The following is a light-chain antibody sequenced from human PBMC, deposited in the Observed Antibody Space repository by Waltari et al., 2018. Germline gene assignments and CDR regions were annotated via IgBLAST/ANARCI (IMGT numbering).Light chain of an antibody. CDR2: DAS. V-gene: IGKV3-11*01. CDR1: QSVSRY. CDR3: QQRSDWLYT. Sequence: IVLNPFPSTLALSPGERSNPSCRASQSVSRYLAWYQQKPGQAPRLLIYDASDRATGIPARFSGSGSGTDFTHTINSLEPEDFAVYYCQQRSDWLYTFGQGTKLEIK. J-gene: IGKJ2*01.